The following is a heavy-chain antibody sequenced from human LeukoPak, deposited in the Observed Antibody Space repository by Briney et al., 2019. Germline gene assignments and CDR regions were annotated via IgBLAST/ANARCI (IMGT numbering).Heavy chain of an antibody. V-gene: IGHV3-15*01. CDR2: IKSKTDGGTT. Sequence: GGSLRLSCAASGFTFSNAWMSWVRQAPGKGLEWVGRIKSKTDGGTTDYAAPVKGRFTISRDDSKNTLYLQMNSLKTEDTAVYYCTTDRPFSYCSSTSCYHSDPWGQGTLVTVSS. D-gene: IGHD2-2*01. J-gene: IGHJ5*02. CDR3: TTDRPFSYCSSTSCYHSDP. CDR1: GFTFSNAW.